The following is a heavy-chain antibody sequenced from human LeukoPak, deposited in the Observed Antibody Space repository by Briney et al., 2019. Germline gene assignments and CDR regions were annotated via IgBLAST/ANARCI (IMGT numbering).Heavy chain of an antibody. V-gene: IGHV4-4*02. J-gene: IGHJ3*02. CDR1: GGSISSSNW. CDR3: ARAGDYYGSGSISDAFDI. CDR2: IYHSGST. Sequence: SGTLSLTCAVSGGSISSSNWWSWVRQPPGKGLEWIGEIYHSGSTNYNPSLKSRVTISVDRSKNQFSLKLSSVTAADTAVYYCARAGDYYGSGSISDAFDIWGQGTMVTVSS. D-gene: IGHD3-10*01.